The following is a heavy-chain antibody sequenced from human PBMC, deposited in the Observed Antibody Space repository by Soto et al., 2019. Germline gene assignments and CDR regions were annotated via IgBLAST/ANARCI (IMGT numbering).Heavy chain of an antibody. V-gene: IGHV3-72*01. CDR2: TRNKVNSYTT. CDR3: ARGGSGPSGAFDC. CDR1: GFTFSDHY. J-gene: IGHJ4*02. D-gene: IGHD6-19*01. Sequence: GGSLRLSCAASGFTFSDHYMEWVRQAPGKGLEWVGRTRNKVNSYTTEYAASVKGRFTISRDDSKNSLYLQMNSLKTEDTAVYYCARGGSGPSGAFDCWGQGTLVTVSS.